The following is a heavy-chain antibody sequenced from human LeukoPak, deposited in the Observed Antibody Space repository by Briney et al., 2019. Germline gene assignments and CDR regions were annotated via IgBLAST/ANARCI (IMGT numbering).Heavy chain of an antibody. CDR2: IYYSGST. CDR1: GGSISSYY. Sequence: PSETLSLTCTVSGGSISSYYWSWLRQPPGKGLEWIGYIYYSGSTNYNPSLKSRVTISVDTSKNQFSLKLSSVTAADTAVYYCARDRRGGDYWGRGTLVTVSS. V-gene: IGHV4-59*12. D-gene: IGHD3-16*01. CDR3: ARDRRGGDY. J-gene: IGHJ4*02.